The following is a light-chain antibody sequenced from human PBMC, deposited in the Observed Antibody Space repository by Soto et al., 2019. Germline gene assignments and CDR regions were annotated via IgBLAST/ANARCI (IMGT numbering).Light chain of an antibody. Sequence: DIQMTQSPSSLSASVGDRVTITCQASQDISNYLNWYQQKPGKAPKLLIYDASNLETGVPSRFSGSGSGTDFTFTISRLQPEDIATYYCQQNDNPPLTFGGGTKVEIK. CDR1: QDISNY. J-gene: IGKJ4*01. CDR2: DAS. CDR3: QQNDNPPLT. V-gene: IGKV1-33*01.